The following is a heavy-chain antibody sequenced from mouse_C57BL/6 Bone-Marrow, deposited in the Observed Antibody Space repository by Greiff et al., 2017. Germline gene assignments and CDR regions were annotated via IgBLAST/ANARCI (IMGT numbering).Heavy chain of an antibody. CDR1: GYTFTSYW. V-gene: IGHV1-64*01. J-gene: IGHJ4*01. CDR2: IHPNSGST. Sequence: QVQLQQPGAELVKPGASVKLSCKASGYTFTSYWMHWVKQRPGQGLEWIGMIHPNSGSTNYNEKFKSKATLTVDKSSSTAYMQLSSLTSEDTAVYYGAREGLRVAMDDWGQGTSVTVSS. CDR3: AREGLRVAMDD. D-gene: IGHD1-1*01.